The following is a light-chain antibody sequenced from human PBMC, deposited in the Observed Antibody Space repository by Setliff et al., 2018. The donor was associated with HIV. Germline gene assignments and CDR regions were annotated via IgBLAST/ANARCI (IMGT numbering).Light chain of an antibody. CDR1: SSDVGGYSH. J-gene: IGLJ1*01. Sequence: ALAQPASVSGSPGQSITISCTGTSSDVGGYSHVSWYQQHPGKAPKLIIYEVRNRPSGVSNRFSGSKSGNTASLTISGLRAEDEADYYCSSYAVTNTLPFGTGTKVTVL. V-gene: IGLV2-14*01. CDR2: EVR. CDR3: SSYAVTNTLP.